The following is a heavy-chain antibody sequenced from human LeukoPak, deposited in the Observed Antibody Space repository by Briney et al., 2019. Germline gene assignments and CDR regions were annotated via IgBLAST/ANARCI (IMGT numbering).Heavy chain of an antibody. J-gene: IGHJ4*02. D-gene: IGHD3-10*01. CDR3: ARKWGRGAPRPRPFDY. CDR1: GGSFSGYY. CDR2: INHSGST. V-gene: IGHV4-34*01. Sequence: SETLSLTCAVYGGSFSGYYWSWIRQPPGKGPEWIGEINHSGSTNYNPSLKSRVTISVDTSKNQFSLKLSSVTAADTAVYYCARKWGRGAPRPRPFDYWGQGTLVTVSP.